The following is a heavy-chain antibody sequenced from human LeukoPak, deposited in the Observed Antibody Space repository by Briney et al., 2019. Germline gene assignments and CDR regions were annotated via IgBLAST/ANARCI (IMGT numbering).Heavy chain of an antibody. CDR2: ISGSGGST. CDR3: AANGGYSYGFHFDY. J-gene: IGHJ4*02. D-gene: IGHD5-18*01. V-gene: IGHV3-23*01. Sequence: GGSLRLFCAASGFTFSSYAMSWVRQAPGKGLEWVSAISGSGGSTYYADSVKGRFTISRDNSKNTLYLQMNSLRAEDTAVYYCAANGGYSYGFHFDYWGQGTLVTVSS. CDR1: GFTFSSYA.